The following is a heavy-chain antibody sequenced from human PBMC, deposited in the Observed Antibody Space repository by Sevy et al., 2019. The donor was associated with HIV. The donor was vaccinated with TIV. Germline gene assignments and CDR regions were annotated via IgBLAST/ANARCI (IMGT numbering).Heavy chain of an antibody. CDR1: GFSFSGYN. J-gene: IGHJ6*02. CDR3: ARDSSWNYDSYFYGMDV. CDR2: LSSSTSTI. V-gene: IGHV3-48*02. Sequence: GGSLRLSCAASGFSFSGYNMNWVRQAPGKGLEWVSYLSSSTSTIHYADSVKGRFTIARDNAENSLFLQMNSLRDEDTAVYYCARDSSWNYDSYFYGMDVWGQGTTVTVSS. D-gene: IGHD1-7*01.